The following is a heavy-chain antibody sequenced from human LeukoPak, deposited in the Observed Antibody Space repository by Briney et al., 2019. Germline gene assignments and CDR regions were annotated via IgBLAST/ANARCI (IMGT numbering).Heavy chain of an antibody. CDR2: IYHSGST. CDR3: ASGISGSYYGRPFGY. D-gene: IGHD1-26*01. V-gene: IGHV4-39*07. J-gene: IGHJ4*02. Sequence: SETLSLTCTVSSGSISSSSYYWGWIRQPPGKGLEWIASIYHSGSTYHNPSLKSRVTISVDTSKKQFSLKLSSVTAADTAVYYCASGISGSYYGRPFGYWGQGTLVTVSS. CDR1: SGSISSSSYY.